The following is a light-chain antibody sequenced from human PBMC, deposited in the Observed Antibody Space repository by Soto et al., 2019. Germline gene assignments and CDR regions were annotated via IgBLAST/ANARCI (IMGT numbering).Light chain of an antibody. J-gene: IGKJ4*01. V-gene: IGKV3-11*01. CDR2: DAS. CDR1: QSVGSS. Sequence: IVMTQSPATLSVSAGERATLSCRASQSVGSSLAWYQQKPGQAPRLLIYDASNRATGIPARFSGSGSGTDFTLTISSLEPEDFAVYYCQQRSNFLTFGGGTKVDIK. CDR3: QQRSNFLT.